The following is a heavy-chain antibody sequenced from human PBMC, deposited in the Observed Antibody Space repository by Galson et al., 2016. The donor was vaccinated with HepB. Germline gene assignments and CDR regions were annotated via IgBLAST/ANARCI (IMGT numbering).Heavy chain of an antibody. CDR3: ARGGTLPKTNLYGMDV. D-gene: IGHD2-8*01. Sequence: WVRQPTGKGLEWIGYISDSESTNYNPSLKGRVTISLDRSKNQFSLRLNSVIAADTAVYFCARGGTLPKTNLYGMDVWGQGTTVTVSS. J-gene: IGHJ6*02. V-gene: IGHV4-59*01. CDR2: ISDSEST.